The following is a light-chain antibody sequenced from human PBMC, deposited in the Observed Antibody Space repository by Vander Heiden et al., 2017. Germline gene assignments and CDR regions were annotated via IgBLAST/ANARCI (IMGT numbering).Light chain of an antibody. CDR3: SSYTSSSTNV. V-gene: IGLV2-14*01. Sequence: QSALTQPASVSGSPGQSITISCTGTSSDVGGYNYVSWYQQHPGKAPNLMIYEVSKRPSGVSNRFSGSKSGNTASLTISGLQAEDEADYYCSSYTSSSTNVFGTETKVTVL. CDR2: EVS. J-gene: IGLJ1*01. CDR1: SSDVGGYNY.